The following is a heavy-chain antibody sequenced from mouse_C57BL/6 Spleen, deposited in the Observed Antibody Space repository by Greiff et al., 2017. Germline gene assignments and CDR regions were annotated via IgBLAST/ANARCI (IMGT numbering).Heavy chain of an antibody. D-gene: IGHD1-1*01. CDR2: INYDGSST. CDR1: GFTFSDYY. V-gene: IGHV5-16*01. CDR3: ARDRDTTGGFDY. J-gene: IGHJ2*01. Sequence: EVKLVESEGGLVQPGSSMKLSCTASGFTFSDYYMAWVRQVPEKGLEWVANINYDGSSTYYLDSLKSRFIISRDNAKNILYLQMSSLKSEDTATYYCARDRDTTGGFDYWGQGTTLTVSS.